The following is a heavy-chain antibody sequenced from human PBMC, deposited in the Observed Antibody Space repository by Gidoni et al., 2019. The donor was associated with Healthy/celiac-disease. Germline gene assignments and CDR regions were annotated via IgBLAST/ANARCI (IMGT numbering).Heavy chain of an antibody. D-gene: IGHD6-19*01. CDR1: AFTFSSYW. J-gene: IGHJ4*02. CDR2: IKQDGSEK. CDR3: ARGGAGRSPVD. Sequence: EVQLVESGGGLVQPGGSLRLSCAAAAFTFSSYWMSWVRQAPGKGLEWVANIKQDGSEKYYVDSVKGRFTISRDNAKNSLYLQMNSLRAEDTAVYYCARGGAGRSPVDWGQGTLVTVSS. V-gene: IGHV3-7*01.